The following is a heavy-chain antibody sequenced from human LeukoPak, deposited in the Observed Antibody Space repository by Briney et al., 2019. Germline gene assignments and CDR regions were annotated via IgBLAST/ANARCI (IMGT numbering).Heavy chain of an antibody. Sequence: PGGSLRLSCAASGFTFSDHYMDWVRQAPGKGLEWVGRTRNKANSYTTEYAASVKGRFTISRDESKNSLYLYMNSLKTEDTAVYYCASEETTNGGWTPNYWGQGTLVTVSS. V-gene: IGHV3-72*01. CDR1: GFTFSDHY. CDR3: ASEETTNGGWTPNY. J-gene: IGHJ4*02. CDR2: TRNKANSYTT. D-gene: IGHD6-19*01.